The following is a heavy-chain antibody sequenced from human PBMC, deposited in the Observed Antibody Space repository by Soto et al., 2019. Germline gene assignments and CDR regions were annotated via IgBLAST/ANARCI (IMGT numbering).Heavy chain of an antibody. V-gene: IGHV1-69*13. D-gene: IGHD6-19*01. Sequence: GASVKVSCKASGGTFSSYAISWVRQAPGQGLEWMGGIIPILGTANYAQKFQGRVTITADESTSTAYMELSSLRSEDTAVYYCASSAGTAHGAFGIWGQGTMVTVSS. CDR3: ASSAGTAHGAFGI. CDR1: GGTFSSYA. J-gene: IGHJ3*02. CDR2: IIPILGTA.